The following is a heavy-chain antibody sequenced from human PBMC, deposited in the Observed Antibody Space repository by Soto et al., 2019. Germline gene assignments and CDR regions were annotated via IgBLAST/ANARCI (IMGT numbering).Heavy chain of an antibody. V-gene: IGHV3-74*01. Sequence: GGSLRLSCAASGFTFSSYWMHWVRQAPGKGLVWVSRINSDGSSTSYADSVKGRFTISRDNAKNTLYLQMNSLRAEDTAVYYCARDQGRSRYSSGVGTYGMDVWGQGTTVTVSS. CDR3: ARDQGRSRYSSGVGTYGMDV. D-gene: IGHD6-19*01. CDR1: GFTFSSYW. CDR2: INSDGSST. J-gene: IGHJ6*02.